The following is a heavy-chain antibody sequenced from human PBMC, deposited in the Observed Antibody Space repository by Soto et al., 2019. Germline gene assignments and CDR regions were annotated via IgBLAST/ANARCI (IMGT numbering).Heavy chain of an antibody. CDR2: ISPASGGT. V-gene: IGHV1-2*02. J-gene: IGHJ5*02. CDR3: ARGTTMSKGWFGP. CDR1: GYVFTGYF. Sequence: GASVKVSCKTSGYVFTGYFIHWVRQAPGQGLEWMGWISPASGGTEYAPKFQGRVTLTRDTSLSTAYMELISLGSDDTAVYYCARGTTMSKGWFGPWGQGTLVTVSS. D-gene: IGHD4-17*01.